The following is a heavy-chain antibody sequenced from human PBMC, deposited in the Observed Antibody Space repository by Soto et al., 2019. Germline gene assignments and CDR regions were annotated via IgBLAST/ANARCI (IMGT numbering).Heavy chain of an antibody. CDR3: GTYRRGCGLSVCNF. V-gene: IGHV3-23*01. CDR2: ISGSGDSA. CDR1: GFLFRDYA. J-gene: IGHJ4*02. Sequence: VQLLESGGGLVQPGGSLRLSFAASGFLFRDYAMNWVRQAPGKGLDWFSAISGSGDSARYADSVKGPVTTTRDNSRNTLYQQINILGVDDTAGYYCGTYRRGCGLSVCNFWGQGTLVTGSS. D-gene: IGHD1-26*01.